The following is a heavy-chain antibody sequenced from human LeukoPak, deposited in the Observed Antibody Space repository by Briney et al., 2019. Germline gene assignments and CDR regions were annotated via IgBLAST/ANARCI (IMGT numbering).Heavy chain of an antibody. J-gene: IGHJ4*02. D-gene: IGHD3-10*01. Sequence: GGSLRLSCATSGFPSDDYAFDWVRHVPGKGLEWVSLISRDGGTTSYGDSVKGRLTISRDNRKNSLSMQMNNLKTEDSALYYCTKYFAGSYENWGQGTLVTVSS. CDR3: TKYFAGSYEN. CDR2: ISRDGGTT. CDR1: GFPSDDYA. V-gene: IGHV3-43*02.